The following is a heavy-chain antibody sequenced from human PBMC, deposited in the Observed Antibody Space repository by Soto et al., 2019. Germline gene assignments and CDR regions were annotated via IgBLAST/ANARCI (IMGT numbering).Heavy chain of an antibody. Sequence: ASVKVSCKASGYTFTSYYMHWVRQAPGQGLEWMGIINPSGGSTSYAQKFQGRVTMTRDTSTSTVYMELSSLRSEDTAVYYCAKRFRPYYDFWSGYYTAYYHYGMDVWGQGTTVTVPS. CDR1: GYTFTSYY. CDR3: AKRFRPYYDFWSGYYTAYYHYGMDV. V-gene: IGHV1-46*01. J-gene: IGHJ6*02. CDR2: INPSGGST. D-gene: IGHD3-3*01.